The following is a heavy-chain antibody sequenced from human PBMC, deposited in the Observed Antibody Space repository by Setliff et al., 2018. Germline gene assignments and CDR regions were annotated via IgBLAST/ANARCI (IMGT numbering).Heavy chain of an antibody. D-gene: IGHD2-8*01. J-gene: IGHJ4*02. Sequence: ASVKVSCKASGYTFNNYGIAWVRQAPGQGLEWMGWINGYNGNTFYAPKLQGRLTMTTDASTATAYMELRSLRSDDTAIYFCSRLVRYCTTTTCQTLSGAEHWGQGTLVTVSS. CDR2: INGYNGNT. CDR1: GYTFNNYG. V-gene: IGHV1-18*01. CDR3: SRLVRYCTTTTCQTLSGAEH.